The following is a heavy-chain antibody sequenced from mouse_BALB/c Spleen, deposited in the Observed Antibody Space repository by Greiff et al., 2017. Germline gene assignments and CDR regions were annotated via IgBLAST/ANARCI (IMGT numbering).Heavy chain of an antibody. V-gene: IGHV1-7*01. J-gene: IGHJ3*01. D-gene: IGHD2-4*01. CDR3: ARWGITPSFAS. CDR1: GSTFTSYW. Sequence: VKLQASGAELAKPGASVKMSCKASGSTFTSYWLHWVKQRPGQGLEWIGYINPSTGYTEYNQKFKDKATLTADKSSSTAYMQLSSLTSEDSAVYYCARWGITPSFASGAKGLWSLSLQ. CDR2: INPSTGYT.